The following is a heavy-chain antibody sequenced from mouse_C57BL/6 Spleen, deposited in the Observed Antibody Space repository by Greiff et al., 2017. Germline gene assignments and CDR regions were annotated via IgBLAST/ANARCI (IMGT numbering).Heavy chain of an antibody. Sequence: VQLQQSGAELVKPGASVKLSCKASGYTFTSYWMHWVKQRPGQGLEWIGMIHPNSGSTNYNEKFKSKATLTVDKSSSTAYMQLSSLTSEDSAVYYCARVGGNYDYAMDYWGQGTSVTVSS. CDR3: ARVGGNYDYAMDY. V-gene: IGHV1-64*01. J-gene: IGHJ4*01. CDR1: GYTFTSYW. CDR2: IHPNSGST. D-gene: IGHD2-1*01.